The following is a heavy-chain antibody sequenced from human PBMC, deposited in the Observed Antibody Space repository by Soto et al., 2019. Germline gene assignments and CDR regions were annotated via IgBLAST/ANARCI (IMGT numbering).Heavy chain of an antibody. J-gene: IGHJ3*02. CDR3: ARDSRMVRGKGASAFDI. CDR2: IYYSGST. D-gene: IGHD3-10*01. CDR1: DGSISSGGYY. V-gene: IGHV4-31*03. Sequence: QVQLQESGPGLVKPSQTLSLTCTVSDGSISSGGYYWSWIRQHPGKGLEWIGYIYYSGSTYYNPSLKSRVTISVDTSKNQFSLKLSSVTAADTAVYYCARDSRMVRGKGASAFDIWGQGTMVTVSS.